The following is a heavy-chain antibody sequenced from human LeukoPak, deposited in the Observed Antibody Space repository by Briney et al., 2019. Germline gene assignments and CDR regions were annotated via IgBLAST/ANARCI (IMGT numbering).Heavy chain of an antibody. Sequence: SETLSLTCTVSGASISTNSYYWGWIRQPPGKGLEWIGSIYYSGSTYYNPSLKSRVTISVDTSKNQFSLKLNSMTAADTAVYYWARDFGVRGNFQDWGRGTLVTVSS. D-gene: IGHD3-10*01. CDR3: ARDFGVRGNFQD. V-gene: IGHV4-39*07. J-gene: IGHJ1*01. CDR1: GASISTNSYY. CDR2: IYYSGST.